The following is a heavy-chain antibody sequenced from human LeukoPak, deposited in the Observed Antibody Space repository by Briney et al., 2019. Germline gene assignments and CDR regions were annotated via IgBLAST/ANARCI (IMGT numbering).Heavy chain of an antibody. D-gene: IGHD1-26*01. Sequence: ASVKVSCKASGYTFTGYYMHWVRQAPGQGLECMGWINPNSGGTNYAQKFQGWVTMTRDTSISTAYMELSRLRSDDTAVYYCARSLYSGSYPDYWGQGTLVTVSS. CDR1: GYTFTGYY. CDR2: INPNSGGT. CDR3: ARSLYSGSYPDY. V-gene: IGHV1-2*04. J-gene: IGHJ4*02.